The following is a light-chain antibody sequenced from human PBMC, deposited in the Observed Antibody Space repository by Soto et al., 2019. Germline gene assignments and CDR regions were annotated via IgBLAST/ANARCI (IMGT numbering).Light chain of an antibody. CDR1: SSDVGGYNY. V-gene: IGLV2-14*01. Sequence: QSALTQPASVSGSPGQSITISCTGTSSDVGGYNYVSWYQQHPGKAPKLMIYDVSHRPSGVSNRFSGSKSGNTASLTISGLQAEDEAEYYCTSYSSSSPPYVFGTGTKVTVL. J-gene: IGLJ1*01. CDR3: TSYSSSSPPYV. CDR2: DVS.